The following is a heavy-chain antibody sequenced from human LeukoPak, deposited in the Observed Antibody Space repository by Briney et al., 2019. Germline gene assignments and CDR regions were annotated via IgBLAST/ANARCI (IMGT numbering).Heavy chain of an antibody. Sequence: PSETLSLTCAVYGGSFSGYYWSWIRQPPGKGLEWIGEINHSGSTNYNPSLKSRVTISVDTSKNQFSLKLSSVTAADTAVYYCARHVFHRRPAAGREPFDPWGQGTLVTVSS. CDR2: INHSGST. V-gene: IGHV4-34*01. CDR1: GGSFSGYY. D-gene: IGHD6-13*01. CDR3: ARHVFHRRPAAGREPFDP. J-gene: IGHJ5*02.